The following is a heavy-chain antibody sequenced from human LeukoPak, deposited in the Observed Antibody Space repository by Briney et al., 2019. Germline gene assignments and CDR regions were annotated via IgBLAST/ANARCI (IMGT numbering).Heavy chain of an antibody. CDR3: ASGGESSGWYDFDY. J-gene: IGHJ4*02. Sequence: GGSPRLSCAASGFTFSTYSMNWVRQAPGKGLEWVSYISSSSSTIYYADSVKGRFTISRDNAKNSLYLQMNSLRAEDTAVYYCASGGESSGWYDFDYWGQGTLVTVSS. V-gene: IGHV3-48*04. D-gene: IGHD6-19*01. CDR2: ISSSSSTI. CDR1: GFTFSTYS.